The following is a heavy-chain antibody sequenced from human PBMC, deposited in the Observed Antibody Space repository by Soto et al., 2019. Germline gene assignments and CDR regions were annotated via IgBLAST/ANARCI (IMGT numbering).Heavy chain of an antibody. CDR1: GGSISSSNW. CDR3: ASFGASLYYLLHGLEV. Sequence: SESRSLTCAVSGGSISSSNWLSWLLQPPRKGLEWIGSIYHSGCTNYNPSLMRRVCLSVGTSKHQFSLQLSSVTVADTAAYFYASFGASLYYLLHGLEVGCQGTTVNVSS. CDR2: IYHSGCT. J-gene: IGHJ6*02. D-gene: IGHD1-26*01. V-gene: IGHV4-4*02.